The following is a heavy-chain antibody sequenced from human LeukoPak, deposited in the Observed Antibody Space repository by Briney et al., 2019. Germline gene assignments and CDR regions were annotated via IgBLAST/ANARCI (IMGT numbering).Heavy chain of an antibody. J-gene: IGHJ4*02. Sequence: ASVKVSCKASGYTFTRYYMHWVRQAPGQGLEWMGWVNPNSGGTNYAQKFQGRVTMTRDTSISTAYMELSRLRSDDTAVYYCARDGVSYYYDSSGYYYDYYFDYWGQGTLVTVSP. V-gene: IGHV1-2*02. CDR1: GYTFTRYY. D-gene: IGHD3-22*01. CDR3: ARDGVSYYYDSSGYYYDYYFDY. CDR2: VNPNSGGT.